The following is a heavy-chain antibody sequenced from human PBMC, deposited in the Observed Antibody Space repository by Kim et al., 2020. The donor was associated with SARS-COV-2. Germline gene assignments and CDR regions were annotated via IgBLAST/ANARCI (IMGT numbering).Heavy chain of an antibody. V-gene: IGHV4-39*01. D-gene: IGHD3-3*01. J-gene: IGHJ6*03. Sequence: SETLSLTCTVSGCSISSNDYYWDWIRQPTGKGLEWFGSISYSGRTYYNPSLKSRVTISVDTSKNQISLKLSSVTAADTGVYYCARGIFGVVIIPYYYYYMDVWGKGTTVTVSS. CDR3: ARGIFGVVIIPYYYYYMDV. CDR1: GCSISSNDYY. CDR2: ISYSGRT.